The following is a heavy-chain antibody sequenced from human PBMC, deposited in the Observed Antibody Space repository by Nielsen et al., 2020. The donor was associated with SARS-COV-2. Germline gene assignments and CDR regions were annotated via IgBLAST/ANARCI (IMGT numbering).Heavy chain of an antibody. Sequence: SETLSLTCAVYGGSLSGYYWCWIRQPPGKGLEWIGEINHSGSTNYNPSLKSRVTISVDTSKNQFSLKLSSVTAADTAVYYCARARLWFGEPIGGYPDYWGQGTLVTVSS. CDR2: INHSGST. CDR1: GGSLSGYY. D-gene: IGHD3-10*01. V-gene: IGHV4-34*01. J-gene: IGHJ4*02. CDR3: ARARLWFGEPIGGYPDY.